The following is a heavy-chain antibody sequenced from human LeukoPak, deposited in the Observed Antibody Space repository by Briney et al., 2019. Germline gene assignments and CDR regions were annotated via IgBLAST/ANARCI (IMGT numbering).Heavy chain of an antibody. J-gene: IGHJ4*02. CDR2: INSDGSRT. CDR3: ARGPLGIVGVTTPDY. CDR1: GFTFSSHW. D-gene: IGHD1-26*01. Sequence: GGSLRLSCAASGFTFSSHWMHWVRQAPGKGLVWVSRINSDGSRTSYADSVKGRFTISRDNAKNTLDLQMNSLRTEDTTVYYCARGPLGIVGVTTPDYWGQRSLGTVSS. V-gene: IGHV3-74*01.